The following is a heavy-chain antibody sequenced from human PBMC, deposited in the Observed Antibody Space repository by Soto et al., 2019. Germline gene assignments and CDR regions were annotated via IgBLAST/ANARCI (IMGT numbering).Heavy chain of an antibody. CDR3: AREPFSSSWNEGDY. CDR1: GFTFSRYR. D-gene: IGHD6-13*01. CDR2: IDSSSTSI. V-gene: IGHV3-48*02. Sequence: EVQLVESGGGLVQPGGSLRLSCAASGFTFSRYRMNWVRQAPGKGLEWVAYIDSSSTSIYYADSVKGRFTISRDNAKNSLYLQMSSLRDEDTAVYCCAREPFSSSWNEGDYWGQGTLVTVSS. J-gene: IGHJ4*02.